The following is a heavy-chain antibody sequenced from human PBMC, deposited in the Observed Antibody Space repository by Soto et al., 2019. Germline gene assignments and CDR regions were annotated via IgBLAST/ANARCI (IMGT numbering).Heavy chain of an antibody. CDR1: GGSFSGYY. Sequence: SETLSLTCAVYGGSFSGYYWSWIRQPPGKGLEWIGEINHSGSTDYNPSLKSRVTILVDTSKNQVSLKVSSVTAADTAVYYCAGRKAADGFDYWGQGNLVTFSS. CDR2: INHSGST. CDR3: AGRKAADGFDY. D-gene: IGHD6-13*01. V-gene: IGHV4-34*01. J-gene: IGHJ4*02.